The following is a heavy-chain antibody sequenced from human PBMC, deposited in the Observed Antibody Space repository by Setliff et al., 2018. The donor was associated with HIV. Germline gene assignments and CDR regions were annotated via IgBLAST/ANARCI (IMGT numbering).Heavy chain of an antibody. Sequence: GGSLRLSCAASGFTFSSYAMSWVRQAPGKGLEWVSAIGGSGFGTYYADSVKGRFTISRDNSKNTLYLQMNSLRAEDTAIYYCTRKLAPGHGMDVWGQGTTVTVSS. D-gene: IGHD3-3*02. CDR3: TRKLAPGHGMDV. J-gene: IGHJ6*02. CDR1: GFTFSSYA. V-gene: IGHV3-23*01. CDR2: IGGSGFGT.